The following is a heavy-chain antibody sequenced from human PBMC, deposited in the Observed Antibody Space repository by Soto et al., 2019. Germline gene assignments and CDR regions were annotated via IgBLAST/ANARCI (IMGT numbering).Heavy chain of an antibody. CDR2: MYYSGSS. CDR3: ARHPRDDYNYGGSGIFDY. Sequence: QLQLQESGPGLVKPSETLSLTCSVSGGSISSRTFWWAWIRQPPGKGLEWIGDMYYSGSSYSSPSLKSRVTLSVDTANNQLSLKLNSVTAADTAVYYCARHPRDDYNYGGSGIFDYWGQGTLVTVSS. CDR1: GGSISSRTFW. J-gene: IGHJ4*02. V-gene: IGHV4-39*01. D-gene: IGHD4-4*01.